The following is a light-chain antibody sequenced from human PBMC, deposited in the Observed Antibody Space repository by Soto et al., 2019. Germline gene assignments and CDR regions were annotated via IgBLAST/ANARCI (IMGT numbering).Light chain of an antibody. CDR2: EVS. J-gene: IGKJ1*01. CDR1: QSLLHITGETF. CDR3: QQYNNWPPGT. Sequence: DVVMTQTPLSLSVAPGQPASISCKSSQSLLHITGETFLFWYLQKPGQSPQLLIYEVSTRVSGVPDRFSGSGSGKEFTLTISSLQSEDFAVYYCQQYNNWPPGTFGQGTKV. V-gene: IGKV2-29*01.